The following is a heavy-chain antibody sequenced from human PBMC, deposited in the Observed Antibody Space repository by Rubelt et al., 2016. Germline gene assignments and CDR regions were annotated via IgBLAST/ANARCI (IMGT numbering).Heavy chain of an antibody. D-gene: IGHD6-13*01. V-gene: IGHV1-3*01. CDR1: GYTFTSYA. CDR2: INAGNGNT. CDR3: ARGLGLGYSSSWFNWFDP. J-gene: IGHJ5*02. Sequence: QVQLVQSGAEVKKPGASVKVSCKASGYTFTSYAMHWVRQAPGQRLEWMGWINAGNGNTKYSQKFQGRVTMTRDTSASAAYMELSSLGAEDTAVYYCARGLGLGYSSSWFNWFDPWGQGTLVTVSA.